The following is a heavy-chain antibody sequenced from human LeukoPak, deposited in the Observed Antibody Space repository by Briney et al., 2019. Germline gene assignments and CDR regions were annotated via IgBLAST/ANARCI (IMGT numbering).Heavy chain of an antibody. J-gene: IGHJ6*03. CDR1: RYTLTELS. D-gene: IGHD3-3*01. Sequence: ASVKVSCKVSRYTLTELSMHWVRQAPGKGLEWMGGFDPEDGETIYAQKFQGRVTMTEDTSTDTAYMELSSLRSEDTAVYYCATGLKNAEDFWSGYYAGYYYYMDVWGKGTTVTVSS. CDR2: FDPEDGET. V-gene: IGHV1-24*01. CDR3: ATGLKNAEDFWSGYYAGYYYYMDV.